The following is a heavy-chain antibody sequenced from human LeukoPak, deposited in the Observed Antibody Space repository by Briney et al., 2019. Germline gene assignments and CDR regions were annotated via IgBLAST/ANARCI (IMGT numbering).Heavy chain of an antibody. CDR2: IYSGGST. CDR1: GFTVSSNY. J-gene: IGHJ4*02. Sequence: SGGSLRLSCAASGFTVSSNYMSWVRQAPGKGLEWVSVIYSGGSTYYADSVKGRFTISRDNSKNTLYLQMNSLRAEDTAVYYCARLYYDYTFDYWGQGTLVTVSS. V-gene: IGHV3-66*01. D-gene: IGHD3-16*01. CDR3: ARLYYDYTFDY.